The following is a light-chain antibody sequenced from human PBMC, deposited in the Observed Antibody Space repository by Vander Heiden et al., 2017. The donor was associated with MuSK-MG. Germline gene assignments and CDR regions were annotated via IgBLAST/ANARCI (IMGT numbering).Light chain of an antibody. CDR3: QQRTKWWT. Sequence: DIVFTQSPATLSLSPGERATLSCRASQSVSSYLAWYQQTPGQAPRLLIYDATNRAAGIPARFSGSGSGADFTLTISRLEPEDFADYYCQQRTKWWTFGQGTKVEIK. CDR1: QSVSSY. CDR2: DAT. J-gene: IGKJ1*01. V-gene: IGKV3-11*01.